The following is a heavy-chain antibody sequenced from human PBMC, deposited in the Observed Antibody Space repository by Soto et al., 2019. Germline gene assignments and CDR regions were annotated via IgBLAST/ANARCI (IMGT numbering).Heavy chain of an antibody. CDR2: ISYDGSNK. D-gene: IGHD3-3*01. J-gene: IGHJ6*02. CDR1: GFTFSSYA. V-gene: IGHV3-30-3*01. Sequence: RLSCAGSGFTFSSYAMHWVRQAPGKGLEWVAVISYDGSNKYYADSVKGRFTISRDNSKNTLYLQMNSLRAEDTAVYYCASTYYDFWSGYYHYYYGLDVWGQGTTVTVSS. CDR3: ASTYYDFWSGYYHYYYGLDV.